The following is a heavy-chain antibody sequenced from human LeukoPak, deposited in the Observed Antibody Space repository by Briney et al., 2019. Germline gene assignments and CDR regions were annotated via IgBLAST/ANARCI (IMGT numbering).Heavy chain of an antibody. CDR2: INHSGST. CDR3: ARGTLAQAYCSGGSCYYYYMDV. CDR1: GGSFSGYY. J-gene: IGHJ6*03. Sequence: SETLSLTCAVYGGSFSGYYWSWIRQPPGKWLEWIGEINHSGSTNYNPSLKSRVTISVDTSKNQFSLKLSSVTAADTAVYYCARGTLAQAYCSGGSCYYYYMDVWGKGTTVTISS. V-gene: IGHV4-34*01. D-gene: IGHD2-15*01.